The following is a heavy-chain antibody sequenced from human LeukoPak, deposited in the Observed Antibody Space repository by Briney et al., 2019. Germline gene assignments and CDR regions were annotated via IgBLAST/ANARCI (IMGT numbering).Heavy chain of an antibody. Sequence: GGSLRLSCAASGFTFSSYNINWVRQAPGKGLEWVTFITNDGRNKYYADSVKGRFTISRDNSKNTLYLQMNSLITEDTAVYYCAKIEVVLADFWGQGTLVTVSS. J-gene: IGHJ4*02. V-gene: IGHV3-30*02. D-gene: IGHD2-21*01. CDR3: AKIEVVLADF. CDR1: GFTFSSYN. CDR2: ITNDGRNK.